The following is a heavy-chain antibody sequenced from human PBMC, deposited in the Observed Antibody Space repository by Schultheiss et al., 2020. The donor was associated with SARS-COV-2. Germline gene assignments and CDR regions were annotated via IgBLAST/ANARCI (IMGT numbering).Heavy chain of an antibody. Sequence: ASVKVSCKASGYTFTSYGISWVRQAPGQGLEWMGWISAYNGNTNYAQKLQGRVTMTTDTSTSTAYMELRSLRSDDTAVYYCARSPGIAVAGLSWFDPWGQGTLVTVSS. CDR3: ARSPGIAVAGLSWFDP. D-gene: IGHD6-19*01. J-gene: IGHJ5*02. CDR1: GYTFTSYG. V-gene: IGHV1-18*01. CDR2: ISAYNGNT.